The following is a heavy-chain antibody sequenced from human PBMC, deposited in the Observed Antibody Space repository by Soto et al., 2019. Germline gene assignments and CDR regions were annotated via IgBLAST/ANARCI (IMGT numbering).Heavy chain of an antibody. J-gene: IGHJ3*02. D-gene: IGHD2-2*01. CDR3: AISLGVPAAMPSPRDAFDI. V-gene: IGHV5-51*01. Sequence: PGESLKISCKGSGYSFTSYWIGWVRQMPGKGLEWMGIIYPGDSDTRYSPSFQGQVTISADKSISTAYLQWSSLKASDTAMYYCAISLGVPAAMPSPRDAFDIWGQGTMVTVSS. CDR2: IYPGDSDT. CDR1: GYSFTSYW.